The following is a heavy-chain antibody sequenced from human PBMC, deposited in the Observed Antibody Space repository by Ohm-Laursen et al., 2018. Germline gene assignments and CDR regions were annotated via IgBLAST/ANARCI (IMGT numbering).Heavy chain of an antibody. CDR2: ITQDAGGT. D-gene: IGHD3-3*01. CDR1: GFTFSTYW. V-gene: IGHV3-74*01. J-gene: IGHJ4*02. Sequence: GSLRLSCAASGFTFSTYWMHWVRQVPGKGLVWVSHITQDAGGTSYADSVRGRFTISRDNAKNTLYLQMNSLRVEDTAVYYCTRDGGDPFDYWGQGTLVTVSS. CDR3: TRDGGDPFDY.